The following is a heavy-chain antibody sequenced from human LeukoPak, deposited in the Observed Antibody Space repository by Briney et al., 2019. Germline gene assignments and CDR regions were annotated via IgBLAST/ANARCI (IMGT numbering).Heavy chain of an antibody. V-gene: IGHV1-3*01. Sequence: ASVKVSCKASGYTFTSYAMHWVRQAPGQRLEWMGWINAGNGNTKYSQKFQGRVTITRDTSASTAYMELSSLRSEDTAVYYCAAHSGYDYGLGYWGRGTLVTVSS. CDR3: AAHSGYDYGLGY. J-gene: IGHJ4*02. D-gene: IGHD5-12*01. CDR1: GYTFTSYA. CDR2: INAGNGNT.